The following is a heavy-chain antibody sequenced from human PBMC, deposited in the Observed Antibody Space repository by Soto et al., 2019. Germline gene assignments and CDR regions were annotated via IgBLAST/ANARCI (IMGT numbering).Heavy chain of an antibody. J-gene: IGHJ4*02. D-gene: IGHD5-18*01. Sequence: GGSLRLSCAASGFTFSSYAMSWVRQAPGKGLEWVSAISGSGGSTYYADSVKGRFTISRDNSKNTLYLQMNSLRAEDTAVYYGEKGEFWGGTATVDLPADYWGQGTLVTVSS. CDR3: EKGEFWGGTATVDLPADY. CDR2: ISGSGGST. CDR1: GFTFSSYA. V-gene: IGHV3-23*01.